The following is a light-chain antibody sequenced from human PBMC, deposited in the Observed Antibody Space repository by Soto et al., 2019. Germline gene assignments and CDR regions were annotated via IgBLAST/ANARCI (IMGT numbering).Light chain of an antibody. Sequence: DIQMTQSPSSLSASVGDRVTITCRASQSISSYLNWYQQKPGKAPKLLIYAASCLQSGVPSRFSGSRSETDFTLTISSLQPEDFATYYCQQSYSTLRYTFGQGTKLEIK. CDR2: AAS. CDR1: QSISSY. J-gene: IGKJ2*01. V-gene: IGKV1-39*01. CDR3: QQSYSTLRYT.